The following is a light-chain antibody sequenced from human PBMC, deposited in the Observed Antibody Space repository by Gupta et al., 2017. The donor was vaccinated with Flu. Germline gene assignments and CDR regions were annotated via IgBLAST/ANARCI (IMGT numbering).Light chain of an antibody. CDR1: ESINTRP. V-gene: IGKV3-20*01. CDR3: QQFGSSPLYS. J-gene: IGKJ2*03. Sequence: EVVLTQSPVPRSLSPGDTATLSCRASESINTRPLAWYQQKTCQAPRLLIYRAFYRATGVPDRFSGSGSGTDFTLTITRLEPDDFAVYFCQQFGSSPLYSFGQGTKLEIK. CDR2: RAF.